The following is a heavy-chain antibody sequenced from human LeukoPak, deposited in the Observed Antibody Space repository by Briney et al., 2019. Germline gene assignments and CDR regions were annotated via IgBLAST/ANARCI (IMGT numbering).Heavy chain of an antibody. V-gene: IGHV3-74*01. CDR2: ITNDGSST. J-gene: IGHJ2*01. D-gene: IGHD3-16*02. CDR3: ARDTYRFFDL. Sequence: GGSLRLSCAASGLTFSSHWMHWVRQAPGKGLVWVSRITNDGSSTTYADSVKGRFTISRDNTKNSLYLHMDSLRAEDTAVYYCARDTYRFFDLWGRGTLVTVSS. CDR1: GLTFSSHW.